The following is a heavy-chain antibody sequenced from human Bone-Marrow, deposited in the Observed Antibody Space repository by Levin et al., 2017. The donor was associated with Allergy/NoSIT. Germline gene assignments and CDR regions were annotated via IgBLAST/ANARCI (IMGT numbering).Heavy chain of an antibody. V-gene: IGHV3-30*18. Sequence: PGGSLRLSCAASGFPFSTYAMHWVRQGPGRGLEWVAFISSDGINQYYADSVKGRLTISRDNSKNTLYLQMNNLRVDDTAIYYCAKPYSDRGGYYFYGLNVWGHGTTVTVSS. D-gene: IGHD3-10*01. CDR3: AKPYSDRGGYYFYGLNV. J-gene: IGHJ6*02. CDR1: GFPFSTYA. CDR2: ISSDGINQ.